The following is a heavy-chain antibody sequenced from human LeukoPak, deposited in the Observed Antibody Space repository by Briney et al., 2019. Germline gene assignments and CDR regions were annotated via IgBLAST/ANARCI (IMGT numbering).Heavy chain of an antibody. CDR1: GGSISSGGYS. J-gene: IGHJ5*02. D-gene: IGHD3-10*01. CDR3: AIESNYYGSGTGWFDP. CDR2: IYHSGST. Sequence: PSETLSLTCAVSGGSISSGGYSWSWIRQPPGKGLEWIGYIYHSGSTYYNPSLKSRVTISVDTSKNQLSLKLSSVTAADTAVYYCAIESNYYGSGTGWFDPWGQGTLVTVSS. V-gene: IGHV4-30-4*07.